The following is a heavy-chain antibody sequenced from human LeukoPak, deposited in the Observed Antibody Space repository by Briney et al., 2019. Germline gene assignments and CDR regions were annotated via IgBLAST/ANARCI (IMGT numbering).Heavy chain of an antibody. J-gene: IGHJ4*02. D-gene: IGHD4-23*01. Sequence: PSETLSLTCTVSGGSISSYYWSWIRQPPGKGLEWIGYIYYSGSTNYNPSLKSRVTISVDTSKNQFSLKLSSVTAADAAVYYCARIEDYGGNSVNYWGQGTLVTVSS. CDR3: ARIEDYGGNSVNY. CDR1: GGSISSYY. CDR2: IYYSGST. V-gene: IGHV4-59*01.